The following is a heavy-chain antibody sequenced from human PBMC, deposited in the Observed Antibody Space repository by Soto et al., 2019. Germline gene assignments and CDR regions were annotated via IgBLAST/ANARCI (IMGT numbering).Heavy chain of an antibody. D-gene: IGHD6-13*01. CDR2: IMPFIGTT. Sequence: QVQLVQSGAEVKKPGSSVRVSCKASGDTFSSYVISWVRQAPGQGLEWMGGIMPFIGTTNYAQKFQGRVTITADESTSTVYMELSSLRSEDTGVYYCARGGYSSSWRFDYWGQGTLVSVSS. CDR3: ARGGYSSSWRFDY. CDR1: GDTFSSYV. V-gene: IGHV1-69*01. J-gene: IGHJ4*02.